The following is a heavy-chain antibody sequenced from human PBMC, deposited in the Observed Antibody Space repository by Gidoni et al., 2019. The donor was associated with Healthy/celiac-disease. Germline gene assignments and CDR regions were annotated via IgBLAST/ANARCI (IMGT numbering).Heavy chain of an antibody. J-gene: IGHJ4*02. Sequence: QVQLQESGPGLVKPSQTLSLTCTVSGGSISSGSYYWSWIRQPAGKGLEWSGRIYTSGSTNYNPSLKSRVTMSVDTSKNQFSLKLSSVTAADTAVYYCARSIVTTAPYYFDYWGQGTLVTVSS. D-gene: IGHD4-4*01. CDR2: IYTSGST. V-gene: IGHV4-61*02. CDR1: GGSISSGSYY. CDR3: ARSIVTTAPYYFDY.